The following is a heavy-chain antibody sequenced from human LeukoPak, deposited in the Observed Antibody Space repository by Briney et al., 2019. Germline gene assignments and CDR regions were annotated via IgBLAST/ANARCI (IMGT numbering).Heavy chain of an antibody. CDR3: ARLYLPYTSAWYGSAFDI. J-gene: IGHJ3*02. CDR1: GYSFSNYW. D-gene: IGHD6-13*01. V-gene: IGHV5-51*01. CDR2: IYPGDSDI. Sequence: GESLKISCEGSGYSFSNYWIGWVRQMPGKGLEWMGMIYPGDSDIKYSPSFQGQVTIPADKSTSTAYLQWSSLKASDTAMYYCARLYLPYTSAWYGSAFDIWGQGTMVTVSS.